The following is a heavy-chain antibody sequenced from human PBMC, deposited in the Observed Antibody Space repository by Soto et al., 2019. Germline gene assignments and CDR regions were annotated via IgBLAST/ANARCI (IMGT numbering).Heavy chain of an antibody. V-gene: IGHV3-30-3*01. CDR1: GFTFSSYA. CDR2: ISYDGSNK. CDR3: ARRIVVVPAATYDYGMDV. J-gene: IGHJ6*02. Sequence: PGGSLRLSCAAAGFTFSSYAMHWVRQAPGKGLEWVAVISYDGSNKYYADSVKGRFTISRDNSKNTLYLQMNSLRAEDTAVYYCARRIVVVPAATYDYGMDVWGQGTTVTVSS. D-gene: IGHD2-2*01.